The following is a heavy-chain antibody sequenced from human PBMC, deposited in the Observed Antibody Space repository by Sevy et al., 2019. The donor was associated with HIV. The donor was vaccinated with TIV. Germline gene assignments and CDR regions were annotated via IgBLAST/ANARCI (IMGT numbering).Heavy chain of an antibody. CDR3: ARQAVAANKRKWFDP. CDR1: GGSISSNSYY. V-gene: IGHV4-39*01. Sequence: SETLSLTCTVSGGSISSNSYYWGWIRQPPGKGLEWIGSIYYSGSTYYNPSLKSRVTISVDTSKNRFSLKLSSVTAADTAVYYCARQAVAANKRKWFDPWGQGTLVTVSS. D-gene: IGHD6-19*01. J-gene: IGHJ5*02. CDR2: IYYSGST.